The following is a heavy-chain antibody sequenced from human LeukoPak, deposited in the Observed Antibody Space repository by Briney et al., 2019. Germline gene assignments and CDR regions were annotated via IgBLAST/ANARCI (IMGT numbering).Heavy chain of an antibody. V-gene: IGHV1-46*01. CDR1: VYTFTKYY. Sequence: ASVKVSFKASVYTFTKYYMHWVRQAPGHGLEWMGLMYPSGDNTLYAQKFQGRVTMTWDTSTSTDYLELSSLRFEDTAVYYCARDLLPPRSSWSNYFDYWGQGTLVTVSS. D-gene: IGHD6-13*01. CDR3: ARDLLPPRSSWSNYFDY. CDR2: MYPSGDNT. J-gene: IGHJ4*02.